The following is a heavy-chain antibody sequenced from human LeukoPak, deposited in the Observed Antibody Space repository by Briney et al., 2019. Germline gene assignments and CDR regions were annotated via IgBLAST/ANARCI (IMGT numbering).Heavy chain of an antibody. V-gene: IGHV5-51*01. Sequence: GESLKISCKGSGYKFTTYWIGWVRKVPGKGLEWMGIIYPGDSDTRYSPSFQGQVTISADKSISSAYLQWSSLKASDTAMYYCARHDSAPDYWGQGTLVTVSS. CDR3: ARHDSAPDY. D-gene: IGHD6-6*01. J-gene: IGHJ4*02. CDR1: GYKFTTYW. CDR2: IYPGDSDT.